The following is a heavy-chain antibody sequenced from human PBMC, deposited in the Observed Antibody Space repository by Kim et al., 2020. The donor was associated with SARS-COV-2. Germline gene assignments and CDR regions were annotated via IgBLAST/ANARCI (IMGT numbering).Heavy chain of an antibody. CDR3: AASRGLELLDH. CDR2: ASYIGTA. Sequence: SETPSLTCTVSGVSISDYYWNWIRQPPGKGLEWIGYASYIGTANYNPSLKSRVIMSVDTSKNQISLTLTSATAADTAVYYCAASRGLELLDHWGQGSLV. J-gene: IGHJ4*02. CDR1: GVSISDYY. V-gene: IGHV4-59*13. D-gene: IGHD1-7*01.